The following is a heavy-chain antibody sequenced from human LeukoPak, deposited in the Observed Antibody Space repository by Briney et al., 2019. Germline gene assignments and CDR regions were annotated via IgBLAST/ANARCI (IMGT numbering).Heavy chain of an antibody. V-gene: IGHV4-34*01. CDR3: ARGRQNDY. Sequence: SETLSLTCAAYGGSFSGYYWSWIRQPPGKGLEWIGEINNSGSTNYNPSLKSRVTISVDTSKNQFSLNLISVTAADTAVYYCARGRQNDYWGQGTLVTVSS. CDR2: INNSGST. J-gene: IGHJ4*02. CDR1: GGSFSGYY.